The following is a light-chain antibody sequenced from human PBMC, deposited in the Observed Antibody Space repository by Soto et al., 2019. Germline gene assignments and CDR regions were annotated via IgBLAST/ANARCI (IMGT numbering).Light chain of an antibody. V-gene: IGLV1-44*01. CDR2: SNN. CDR1: SSNIGSNT. CDR3: ATWDDSPNGYV. J-gene: IGLJ1*01. Sequence: QSVLTQPPSVSGTPAQRVTISCSGSSSNIGSNTVNWYQHLPGTAPKLLIYSNNQRPSGVPDRFSGSKSGTSASLAISGLQSEDEADYYCATWDDSPNGYVFGTGTKLTVL.